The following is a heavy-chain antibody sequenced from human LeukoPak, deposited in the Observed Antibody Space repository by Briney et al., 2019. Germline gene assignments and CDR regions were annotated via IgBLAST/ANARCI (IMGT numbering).Heavy chain of an antibody. CDR1: GFILSSYS. V-gene: IGHV3-21*01. Sequence: GGSLRLSCAASGFILSSYSMNWVRQAPGKGLEWVSCISGTGTTSHIYYADSVKGRFTISRDNAKNTLYLQMNSLRVEDTAIYYCTRGSPLDYWGQGTQVTVSS. D-gene: IGHD1-26*01. CDR3: TRGSPLDY. CDR2: ISGTGTTSHI. J-gene: IGHJ4*02.